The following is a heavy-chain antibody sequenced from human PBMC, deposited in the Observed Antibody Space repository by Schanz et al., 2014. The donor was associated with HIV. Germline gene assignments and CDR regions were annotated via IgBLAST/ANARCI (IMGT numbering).Heavy chain of an antibody. D-gene: IGHD6-19*01. V-gene: IGHV3-23*01. CDR3: AKTSYGWYFDY. CDR1: AFPFSNHA. Sequence: EVQLLESGGGLVQPGGSLRLSCAASAFPFSNHAMSWVRQAPGKGLEWVSGMRGSDDSTFYADSVKGRFTISRDNSKNTLYFQMNSLRAEDTAIYYCAKTSYGWYFDYWGQGTLVTVSS. CDR2: MRGSDDST. J-gene: IGHJ4*02.